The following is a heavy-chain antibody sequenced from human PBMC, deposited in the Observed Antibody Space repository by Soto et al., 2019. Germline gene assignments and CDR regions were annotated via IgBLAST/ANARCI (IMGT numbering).Heavy chain of an antibody. J-gene: IGHJ5*02. CDR2: IYYRGNS. Sequence: PSETLSLTCTVSGDSINNYYWSWIRQSPGKGLEWIGYIYYRGNSNCNPSLKSRVTMSVDTSESQVSLKLNSVTAADTAVYYCARQLYCAGDSCTEIWFDPWGPGTLVTVSS. D-gene: IGHD2-21*02. V-gene: IGHV4-59*08. CDR3: ARQLYCAGDSCTEIWFDP. CDR1: GDSINNYY.